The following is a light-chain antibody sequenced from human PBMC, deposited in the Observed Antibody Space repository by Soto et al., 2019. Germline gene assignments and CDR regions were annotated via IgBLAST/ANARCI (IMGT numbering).Light chain of an antibody. CDR3: CSYAGSYTFVV. CDR2: EVT. CDR1: SSDVGYYDL. J-gene: IGLJ2*01. V-gene: IGLV2-23*02. Sequence: QSALTQPASVSGSPGQSITISCAGTSSDVGYYDLVSWYQQHPGKAPKLIIFEVTQRPSGISDRFSASKSGFTASLTISGLQPEDEADYYCCSYAGSYTFVVFGGGTKLTVL.